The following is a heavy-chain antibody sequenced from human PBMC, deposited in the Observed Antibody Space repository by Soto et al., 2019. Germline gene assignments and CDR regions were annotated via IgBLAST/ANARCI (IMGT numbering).Heavy chain of an antibody. D-gene: IGHD2-15*01. CDR3: AKRRGAGGHFDY. V-gene: IGHV3-23*01. J-gene: IGHJ4*02. CDR1: GFTFSSYA. CDR2: VSIGGST. Sequence: RRLSCAASGFTFSSYAMGWVRQGPGKGLEWVAVVSIGGSTHYADSVRGRFTISRDNSKNTLSLQMNSLTAEDTAVYFCAKRRGAGGHFDYWGQGALVTVPQ.